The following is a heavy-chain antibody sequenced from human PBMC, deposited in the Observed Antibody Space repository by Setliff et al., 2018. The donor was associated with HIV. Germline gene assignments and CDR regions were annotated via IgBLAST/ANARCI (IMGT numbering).Heavy chain of an antibody. Sequence: LRLSCAASGFTFTSYWMIWVRQAPGKGLEWVANINQDGSEKNYVDSVKGRFTISRDNAKNSLYLQMDSLRVEDTTVYYCARGQTSVTLQFDHWGQGTLVTVSS. CDR2: INQDGSEK. D-gene: IGHD4-17*01. J-gene: IGHJ4*02. CDR3: ARGQTSVTLQFDH. CDR1: GFTFTSYW. V-gene: IGHV3-7*01.